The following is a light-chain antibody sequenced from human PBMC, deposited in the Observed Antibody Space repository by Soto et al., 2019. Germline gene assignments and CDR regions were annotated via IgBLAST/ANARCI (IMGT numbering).Light chain of an antibody. Sequence: EIVLTQSPATLSLSPGERATLSCRASQSVSSYLAWYQQKLGQAPRLLIYEASNRATGIPARFSGSGSGTDFTHTISSLEPEDSAVYYCQQRSNWSTFGQGTRLEIK. V-gene: IGKV3-11*01. CDR2: EAS. CDR1: QSVSSY. J-gene: IGKJ5*01. CDR3: QQRSNWST.